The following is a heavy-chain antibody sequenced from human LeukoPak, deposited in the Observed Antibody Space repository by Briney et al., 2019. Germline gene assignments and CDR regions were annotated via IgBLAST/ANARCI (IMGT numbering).Heavy chain of an antibody. CDR1: GFTFSTYW. CDR2: ISYDGSNK. V-gene: IGHV3-30*03. J-gene: IGHJ4*02. D-gene: IGHD3-9*01. Sequence: GGSLILSCAASGFTFSTYWMSWVRQAPGKGLEWVAVISYDGSNKYYADSVKGRFTISRDNSKNTLYLQMNSLRAEDTAVYYCARETYDILTGTDYFDYWGQGTLVTVSS. CDR3: ARETYDILTGTDYFDY.